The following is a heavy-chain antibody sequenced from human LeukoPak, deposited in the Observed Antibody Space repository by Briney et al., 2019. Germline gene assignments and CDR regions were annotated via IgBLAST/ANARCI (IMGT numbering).Heavy chain of an antibody. D-gene: IGHD2-21*01. CDR3: ARADRLHGGPYLIGP. J-gene: IGHJ5*02. CDR2: INLNSGDI. Sequence: ASVKVSCKASGYSFTDYYMHWVRQAPGQGLEWMGWINLNSGDIKSAQKFQGRVAMTRDTSITTVYMEVSWLTSDDTAIYYCARADRLHGGPYLIGPWGQGTLVTVSS. V-gene: IGHV1-2*02. CDR1: GYSFTDYY.